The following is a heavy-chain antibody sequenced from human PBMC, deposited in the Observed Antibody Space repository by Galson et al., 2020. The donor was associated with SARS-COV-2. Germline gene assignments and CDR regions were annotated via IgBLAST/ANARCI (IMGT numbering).Heavy chain of an antibody. Sequence: HGESLKISCAGSENTFNNYSITWVRQTHGKGLEWMAIIYPGDSDTRYSPSFQGQVTISADKSISTPYLQRNSLKASDSATYYCAQLGPLMGGIGGEIKYFPGGEYWGHGARVTFS. CDR2: IYPGDSDT. CDR3: AQLGPLMGGIGGEIKYFPGGEY. D-gene: IGHD7-27*01. V-gene: IGHV5-51*01. CDR1: ENTFNNYS. J-gene: IGHJ4*01.